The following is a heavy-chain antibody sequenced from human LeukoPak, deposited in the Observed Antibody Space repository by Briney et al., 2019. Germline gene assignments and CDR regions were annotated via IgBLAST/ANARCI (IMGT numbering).Heavy chain of an antibody. Sequence: GGSLRLSCAASGFSFSSYAMSWVRQAPGKGLEWVSGINYSGNTTYYADSVKGRFTISRDNSKNTLYLQMYSLRAEDTAVYYCAKVKWGSYYFDYWGQGTLVTVSS. CDR1: GFSFSSYA. CDR2: INYSGNTT. D-gene: IGHD3-16*01. V-gene: IGHV3-23*01. CDR3: AKVKWGSYYFDY. J-gene: IGHJ4*02.